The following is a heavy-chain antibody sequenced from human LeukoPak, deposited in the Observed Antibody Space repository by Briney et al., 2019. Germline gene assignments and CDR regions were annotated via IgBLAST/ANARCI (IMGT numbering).Heavy chain of an antibody. CDR3: TKGSGSSWYHNWFDP. CDR2: ISSGGFT. J-gene: IGHJ5*02. CDR1: GFTFDSYA. V-gene: IGHV3-23*01. D-gene: IGHD6-13*01. Sequence: GGSLRLSCAASGFTFDSYAMSWVRQAPAKVLESVSSISSGGFTYYVDSMKGRFTISRDNSKNTMYLQMKSLRAEDTAVYYCTKGSGSSWYHNWFDPWGQGTLVTVSS.